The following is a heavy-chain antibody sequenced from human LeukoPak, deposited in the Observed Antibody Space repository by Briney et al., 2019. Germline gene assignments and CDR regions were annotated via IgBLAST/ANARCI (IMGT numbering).Heavy chain of an antibody. V-gene: IGHV4-34*01. J-gene: IGHJ6*03. Sequence: SETLSLTCAVYGGSFSGYYWSWIRQPPGKGLEWIGEINHSGSTNYNPSLKSRVTISVDTSKNQFSRKLSSVTAADTAVYYCARGRGYCSGGSCYGHYYYYYMDVWGKGTTVTVSS. CDR3: ARGRGYCSGGSCYGHYYYYYMDV. D-gene: IGHD2-15*01. CDR2: INHSGST. CDR1: GGSFSGYY.